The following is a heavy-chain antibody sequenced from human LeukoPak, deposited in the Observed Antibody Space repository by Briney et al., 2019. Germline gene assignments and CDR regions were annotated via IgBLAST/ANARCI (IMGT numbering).Heavy chain of an antibody. Sequence: QPGGSLRLSCAASGFTFSDYGMDWVRQAPGKGLEWVAFIRFDGSNKYYADSVRDRFTISRDNSKNTLYLQMNSLRDEDTAVYYCARDRYYDFWSGSHYFDYWGQGTLVTVSS. D-gene: IGHD3-3*01. J-gene: IGHJ4*02. V-gene: IGHV3-30*02. CDR2: IRFDGSNK. CDR1: GFTFSDYG. CDR3: ARDRYYDFWSGSHYFDY.